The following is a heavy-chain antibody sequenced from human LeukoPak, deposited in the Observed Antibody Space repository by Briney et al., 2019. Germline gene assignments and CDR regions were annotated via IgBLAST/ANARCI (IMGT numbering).Heavy chain of an antibody. V-gene: IGHV3-21*01. D-gene: IGHD3-22*01. J-gene: IGHJ4*02. Sequence: PGGSLRLSCAASGFTFSSYSMSWVRQAPGKGLEWVSSISSSSSYKYYADSVKGRFTISRDNAKNSLYLQMNSLRAEDTAVYYCARAVFGSSGYEYFDYWGQGTLVTVSS. CDR3: ARAVFGSSGYEYFDY. CDR2: ISSSSSYK. CDR1: GFTFSSYS.